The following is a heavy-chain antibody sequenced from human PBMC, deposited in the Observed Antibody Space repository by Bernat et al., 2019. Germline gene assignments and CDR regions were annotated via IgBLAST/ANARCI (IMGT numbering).Heavy chain of an antibody. CDR2: ISYDGSNK. CDR3: ANGRGALDY. Sequence: QVQLVESGGGVVQPGRSLRLSCAASGFTFSSYGMHWVRQAPGKGLEWVAVISYDGSNKYYADSVKGRFTISRDNSKNTLYLQMNSLRAEDTAVYYCANGRGALDYWGQGTLVTVSS. J-gene: IGHJ4*02. V-gene: IGHV3-30*18. CDR1: GFTFSSYG.